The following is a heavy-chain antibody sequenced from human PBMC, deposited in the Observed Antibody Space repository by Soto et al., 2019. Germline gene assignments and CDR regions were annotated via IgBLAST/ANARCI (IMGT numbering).Heavy chain of an antibody. D-gene: IGHD6-13*01. CDR2: ISSSSSYI. V-gene: IGHV3-21*01. CDR1: GFTFSSYS. CDR3: ASDRRIGAGGGADNGMQV. J-gene: IGHJ6*02. Sequence: EVQLVESGGGLVKPGGSLRLSCAASGFTFSSYSMNWVRQAPGKGLEWVSSISSSSSYIYYADSVKGRFTISRDNAKNSLYGQMNSLRAEVTAVYYCASDRRIGAGGGADNGMQVWGQGTTVTVSS.